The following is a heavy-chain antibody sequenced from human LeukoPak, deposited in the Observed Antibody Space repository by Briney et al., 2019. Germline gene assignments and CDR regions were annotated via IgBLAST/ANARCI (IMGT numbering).Heavy chain of an antibody. Sequence: ASVKVSCKATGYTFTYYYMHWVRQAPGQGLAWMGWINPNSGDTNYAQKFQGRVTMTRDTSISTAYMELSRLRSDDTAVYYCARGYYDSSGYFFWGQGTLVTVSS. CDR3: ARGYYDSSGYFF. D-gene: IGHD3-22*01. CDR2: INPNSGDT. CDR1: GYTFTYYY. V-gene: IGHV1-2*02. J-gene: IGHJ4*02.